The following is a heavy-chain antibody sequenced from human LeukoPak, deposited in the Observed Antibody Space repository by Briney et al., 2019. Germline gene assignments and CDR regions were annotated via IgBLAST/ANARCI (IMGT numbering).Heavy chain of an antibody. Sequence: SETLSLTCTVSGGSISSGSYYWSWIRQPAGKGLEWIGRIYTSGSTNYNPSLKSRVTISVDTSKNQFSLKLSSVTAADTAVYYCARGEVHYDFWSGYYLNWFDPWGQGTLVTVSS. CDR2: IYTSGST. V-gene: IGHV4-61*02. D-gene: IGHD3-3*01. CDR3: ARGEVHYDFWSGYYLNWFDP. CDR1: GGSISSGSYY. J-gene: IGHJ5*02.